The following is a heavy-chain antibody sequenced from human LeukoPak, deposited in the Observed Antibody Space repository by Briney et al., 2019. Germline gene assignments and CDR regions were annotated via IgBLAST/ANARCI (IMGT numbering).Heavy chain of an antibody. Sequence: PSETLSLTCTVSGGSISSGGYYWSWIRQPAGKGLEWIGRIYTSGSTNYNPSLKSRVTMSVDTSKNQFSLKLSSVTAADTAVYYCARDRVETYYYGSGRWAGFDYWGQGTLVTVSS. CDR2: IYTSGST. CDR1: GGSISSGGYY. D-gene: IGHD3-10*01. CDR3: ARDRVETYYYGSGRWAGFDY. J-gene: IGHJ4*02. V-gene: IGHV4-61*02.